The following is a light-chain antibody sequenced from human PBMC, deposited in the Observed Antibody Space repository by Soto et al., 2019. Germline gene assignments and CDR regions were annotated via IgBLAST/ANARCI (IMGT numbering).Light chain of an antibody. V-gene: IGKV3D-20*02. CDR2: GAS. CDR3: QQRSNWPPIT. J-gene: IGKJ5*01. CDR1: QSVSSSY. Sequence: EIVLTQSPATLSLSPGERATLSCRASQSVSSSYLAWYQHKPGQAPRLLIYGASSRATGIPDRFSGSGFGTDFTLTISSLEPEDVAVYYCQQRSNWPPITFGQGTRLEI.